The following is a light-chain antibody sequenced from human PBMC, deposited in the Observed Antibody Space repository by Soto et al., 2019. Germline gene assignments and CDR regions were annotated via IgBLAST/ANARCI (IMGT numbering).Light chain of an antibody. CDR2: EVS. CDR3: SSYTTSSTFYV. V-gene: IGLV2-14*01. Sequence: QSALTQPASVSGSPGQSITISCTGTSSDVGGYNYVSWYQQHPGKAPKVMIYEVSNRPSGVSNRFSGSKSGNTASLTISGLRAEDEADYYCSSYTTSSTFYVFGTGTKVTVL. J-gene: IGLJ1*01. CDR1: SSDVGGYNY.